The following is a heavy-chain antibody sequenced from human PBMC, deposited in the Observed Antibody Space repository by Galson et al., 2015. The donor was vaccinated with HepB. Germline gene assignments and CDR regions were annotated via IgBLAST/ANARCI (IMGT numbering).Heavy chain of an antibody. CDR1: GFTFSNAW. CDR3: TTEVGYSSSWYYYYGMDV. V-gene: IGHV3-15*01. Sequence: SLRLSCAASGFTFSNAWMSWVRQAPGKGLEWVGRIKSKTDGGTTDYAAPVKGRFTISRDDSKNTLYLQMNSLKTEDTAVYYCTTEVGYSSSWYYYYGMDVWGQGTTVTVSS. D-gene: IGHD6-13*01. J-gene: IGHJ6*02. CDR2: IKSKTDGGTT.